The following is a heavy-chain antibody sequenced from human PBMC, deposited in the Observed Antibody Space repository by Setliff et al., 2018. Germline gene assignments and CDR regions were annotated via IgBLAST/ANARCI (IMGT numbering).Heavy chain of an antibody. J-gene: IGHJ4*02. Sequence: ASVKVSCKASGYTFTSYGINWVRQAPGQGLEWMGWISAYARKFQGRVTMTTDTPTNTAHMELRSLRSDDTAVYYCARGPLDFVVLPAAGKFDYWGQGTLVTVSS. D-gene: IGHD2-2*01. V-gene: IGHV1-18*01. CDR2: ISA. CDR3: ARGPLDFVVLPAAGKFDY. CDR1: GYTFTSYG.